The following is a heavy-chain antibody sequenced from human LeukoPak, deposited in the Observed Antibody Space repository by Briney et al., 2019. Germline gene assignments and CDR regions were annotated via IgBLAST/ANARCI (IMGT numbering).Heavy chain of an antibody. CDR2: INTDTGNS. CDR3: ARYYYDSSGYYYDYYYGMDV. Sequence: ASVKVSCKASGYTFTSYAINWVRQAPGQGLEWMGWINTDTGNSTFAQDFTGRFVFSLETSVSTAYLQINNLKAEDTAVYYCARYYYDSSGYYYDYYYGMDVWGQGTTVTASS. J-gene: IGHJ6*02. CDR1: GYTFTSYA. V-gene: IGHV7-4-1*02. D-gene: IGHD3-22*01.